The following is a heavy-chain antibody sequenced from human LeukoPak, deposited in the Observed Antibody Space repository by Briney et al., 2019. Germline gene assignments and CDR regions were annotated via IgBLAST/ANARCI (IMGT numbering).Heavy chain of an antibody. J-gene: IGHJ4*02. V-gene: IGHV3-7*01. CDR2: IKQDGSEK. D-gene: IGHD1-26*01. Sequence: GGSLRLSCADSGFTFSSYWIRWVRQAPGKGLEWVANIKQDGSEKYYVDSVEGRFTISRDNAKNSLYLQMNSLRAEDTAVYYCARGVAPPVGAGDYWGQGTLVTVSS. CDR1: GFTFSSYW. CDR3: ARGVAPPVGAGDY.